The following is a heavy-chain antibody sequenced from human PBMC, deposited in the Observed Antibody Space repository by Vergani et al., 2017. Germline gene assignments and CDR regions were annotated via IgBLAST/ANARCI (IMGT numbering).Heavy chain of an antibody. V-gene: IGHV3-66*01. Sequence: EVQLVESGGGLVQPGGSLRLSCAASGFTVSSNYMSWVRQAPGKGLEWVSVIYSGGSTYYADSVKGRFTISRDNAKNSLYLQMNSLRAEDTAVYYCARDRSGYYDYWGQGTLVTVSS. J-gene: IGHJ4*02. CDR3: ARDRSGYYDY. CDR2: IYSGGST. D-gene: IGHD3-22*01. CDR1: GFTVSSNY.